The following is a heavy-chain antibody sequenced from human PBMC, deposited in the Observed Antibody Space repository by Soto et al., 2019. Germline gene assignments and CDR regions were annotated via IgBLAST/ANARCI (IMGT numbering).Heavy chain of an antibody. V-gene: IGHV1-2*02. D-gene: IGHD4-4*01. CDR2: INPNSGGT. J-gene: IGHJ4*02. CDR1: GYTFTGYY. CDR3: ARVRTVTTWYSYAH. Sequence: QVHLVQSGAEVKKPGASVKVSCKASGYTFTGYYMHWVRQAPGQGLEWMGWINPNSGGTNYAQKFQGRVTMTRDTYISTAYMELSRLRSDDTAVYYCARVRTVTTWYSYAHWGQGTLVTVSS.